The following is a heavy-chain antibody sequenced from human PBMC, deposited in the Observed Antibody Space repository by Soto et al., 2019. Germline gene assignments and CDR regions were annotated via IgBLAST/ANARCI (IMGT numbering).Heavy chain of an antibody. CDR3: AKDEDIVVVPAALEDAFDI. D-gene: IGHD2-2*01. Sequence: PGGSLRLSCAASGFTFSSYAMSWVRQAPGKGLEWVSAISGSGGSTYYADSVKGRFTISRDNSKNTLYLQMNSLRAEDTAVYYCAKDEDIVVVPAALEDAFDIWGQGTMVTVSS. CDR2: ISGSGGST. CDR1: GFTFSSYA. V-gene: IGHV3-23*01. J-gene: IGHJ3*02.